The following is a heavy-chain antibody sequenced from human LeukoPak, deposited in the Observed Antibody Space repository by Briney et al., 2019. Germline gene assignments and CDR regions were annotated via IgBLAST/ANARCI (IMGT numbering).Heavy chain of an antibody. CDR1: GFTVSSNY. D-gene: IGHD3-16*01. CDR3: AREVRGDYFDF. Sequence: GGSRRLSCAVSGFTVSSNYMNWVRQVPGKGLEWVSVIYAGGTTFYADSVKGRFTISRDNSKNTLHLQMNSLRADDTAVYYCAREVRGDYFDFWGQGTLVTVSS. CDR2: IYAGGTT. V-gene: IGHV3-53*01. J-gene: IGHJ4*02.